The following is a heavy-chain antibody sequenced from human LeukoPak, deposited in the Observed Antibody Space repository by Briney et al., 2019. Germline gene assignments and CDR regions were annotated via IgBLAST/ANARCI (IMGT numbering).Heavy chain of an antibody. D-gene: IGHD6-19*01. Sequence: SGTLSLTCTVSGGSISTPGYYWGWIRQPQGKGLEWIGSLYHSGRTYYKPSLKSRATISVDKSKNQCSLKLRSVTAADTAVYYCARHALATVTGPSFDYWGQGTLVTVSS. CDR3: ARHALATVTGPSFDY. J-gene: IGHJ4*02. CDR2: LYHSGRT. V-gene: IGHV4-39*01. CDR1: GGSISTPGYY.